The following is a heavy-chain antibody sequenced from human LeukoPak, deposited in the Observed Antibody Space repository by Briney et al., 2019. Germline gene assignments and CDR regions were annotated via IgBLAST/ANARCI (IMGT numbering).Heavy chain of an antibody. J-gene: IGHJ6*02. CDR2: IYHSGST. Sequence: SGTLSLTCAVSGGSISSSNWWSWVRQPPGKGLEWIGEIYHSGSTNYNPSLKSQVTISVDTSKNQFSLKLSSVTAADTAVYYCARDVLYSSSWYTREDYYYYGMDVWGQGTTVTVSS. CDR1: GGSISSSNW. CDR3: ARDVLYSSSWYTREDYYYYGMDV. V-gene: IGHV4-4*02. D-gene: IGHD6-13*01.